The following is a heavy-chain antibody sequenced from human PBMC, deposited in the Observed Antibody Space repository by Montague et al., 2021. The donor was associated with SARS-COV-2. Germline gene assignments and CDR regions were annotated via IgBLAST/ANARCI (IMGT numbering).Heavy chain of an antibody. CDR1: GGSISSSSYY. V-gene: IGHV4-39*01. D-gene: IGHD1/OR15-1a*01. Sequence: SETLSLTCTVSGGSISSSSYYWGWIRQPPGKGLEWIGSIYYSGSTYYNPSLKSRVTISVDTSKNQFSLKLSSVTAADTAVYYCVNKVCSADYWGQGTLVTVSS. CDR3: VNKVCSADY. CDR2: IYYSGST. J-gene: IGHJ4*02.